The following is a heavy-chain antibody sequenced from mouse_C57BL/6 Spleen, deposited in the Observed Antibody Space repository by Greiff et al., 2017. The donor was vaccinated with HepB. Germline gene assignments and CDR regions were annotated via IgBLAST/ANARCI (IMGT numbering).Heavy chain of an antibody. J-gene: IGHJ1*03. D-gene: IGHD1-1*01. V-gene: IGHV1-26*01. Sequence: EVQLQQSGPELVKPGASVKISCKASGYTFTDYYMNWVKQSHGKSLEWIGDINPNNGGTRYNQKFKGKATLTVDKSSSTAYMELRSLTSADSAVYDWARRDYGSSDDPGYWYVDVWGTGTTVTVSS. CDR3: ARRDYGSSDDPGYWYVDV. CDR1: GYTFTDYY. CDR2: INPNNGGT.